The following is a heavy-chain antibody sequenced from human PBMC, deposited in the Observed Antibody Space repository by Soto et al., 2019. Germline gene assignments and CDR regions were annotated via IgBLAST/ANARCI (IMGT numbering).Heavy chain of an antibody. D-gene: IGHD3-3*02. Sequence: QVHLVESGGGVVQPGRSLRLSCAASGFTFNDYVIHWVRQAAGKGLELVASMTYDGATEYYADSVKGRFTVSRDNSKGTLSLPMNSLRPEDTAVYYCVIISLSIAVTDGLAVWCPGPTVTVSS. CDR2: MTYDGATE. V-gene: IGHV3-30*14. CDR1: GFTFNDYV. CDR3: VIISLSIAVTDGLAV. J-gene: IGHJ3*01.